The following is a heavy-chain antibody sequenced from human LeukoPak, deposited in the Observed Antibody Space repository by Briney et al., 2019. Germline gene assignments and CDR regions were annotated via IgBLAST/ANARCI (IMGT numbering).Heavy chain of an antibody. Sequence: GASVKVSCKASGYTFTSYYMHWVRQAPGQGLEWMGIINPSGGSTSYAQKFQGRVTMTRDMSTSTVYMELSSLRSEDTAVYYCATQQDIVVVPAVTPLDAFDIWGQGTMVTVSS. J-gene: IGHJ3*02. CDR2: INPSGGST. CDR1: GYTFTSYY. CDR3: ATQQDIVVVPAVTPLDAFDI. V-gene: IGHV1-46*01. D-gene: IGHD2-2*01.